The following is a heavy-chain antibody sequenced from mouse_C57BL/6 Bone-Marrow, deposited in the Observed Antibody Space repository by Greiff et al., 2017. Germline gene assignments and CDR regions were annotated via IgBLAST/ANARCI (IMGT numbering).Heavy chain of an antibody. CDR2: IYIGNGYT. D-gene: IGHD1-1*01. V-gene: IGHV1-58*01. CDR1: GYTFTSYG. Sequence: EVHLVESGAELVRPGSSVKMSCKTSGYTFTSYGINWVKQRPGQGLEWIGYIYIGNGYTEYNEKFKGKATLTSDTSSSTAYMQLSSLTSEDSAIYFCARSPYYYGSSPPFAYWGQGTLVTVSA. CDR3: ARSPYYYGSSPPFAY. J-gene: IGHJ3*01.